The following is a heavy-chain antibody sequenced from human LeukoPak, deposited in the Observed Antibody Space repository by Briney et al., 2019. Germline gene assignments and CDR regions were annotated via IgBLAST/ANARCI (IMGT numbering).Heavy chain of an antibody. D-gene: IGHD3-22*01. CDR3: ASPRSGYRYTFDY. CDR2: ISTSGST. Sequence: SETLSLTCAVSAASISNYYWSWIRQAPGKGLEWIGYISTSGSTNYNPSLKSRVSISLDTSKNRFSLNLNFVTAAGTAVYYCASPRSGYRYTFDYWGRGALVTVSS. J-gene: IGHJ4*02. CDR1: AASISNYY. V-gene: IGHV4-4*09.